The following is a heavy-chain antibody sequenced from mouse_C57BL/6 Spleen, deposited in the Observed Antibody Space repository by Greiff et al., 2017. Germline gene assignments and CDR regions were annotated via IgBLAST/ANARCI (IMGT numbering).Heavy chain of an antibody. D-gene: IGHD3-2*02. CDR3: TRAGGSSGYYAMDV. CDR1: GFTFSSYA. V-gene: IGHV5-9-1*02. CDR2: ISSGGDYI. J-gene: IGHJ4*01. Sequence: EVMLVESGEGLVKPGGSLKLSCAASGFTFSSYAMSWVRQTPEKRLEWVAYISSGGDYIYYADTVKGRFTISRANARNTLYLQMSSLKSEDTAMYYCTRAGGSSGYYAMDVGGQGTSVTVSS.